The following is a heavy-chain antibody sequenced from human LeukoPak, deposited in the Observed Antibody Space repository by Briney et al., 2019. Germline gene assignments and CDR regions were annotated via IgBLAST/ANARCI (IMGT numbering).Heavy chain of an antibody. CDR2: IYHSGST. CDR1: GGSISSSNW. CDR3: ARAYPPTEQVGATLVDY. V-gene: IGHV4-4*02. Sequence: SETLSLTCAVSGGSISSSNWWSWVRQPPGQGLEWIGEIYHSGSTNYNPSLKSRVTISVDKSKNQFSLKLSSVTAADTAVYYCARAYPPTEQVGATLVDYWGQGTLVTVSS. D-gene: IGHD1-26*01. J-gene: IGHJ4*02.